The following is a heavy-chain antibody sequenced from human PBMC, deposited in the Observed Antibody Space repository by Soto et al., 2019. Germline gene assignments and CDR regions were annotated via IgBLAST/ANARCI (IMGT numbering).Heavy chain of an antibody. CDR2: ISAYNGNT. D-gene: IGHD3-22*01. Sequence: ASVKVSCKASGYTFTSYGISWVRQAPGQGLEWMGWISAYNGNTNYAQKLQGRVTMTTDTSTSTAYMELRSLRSDDTAVYYCARPRTTTTSNPYCYDSSGSSYFDYWGQGTLVTVSS. V-gene: IGHV1-18*01. CDR3: ARPRTTTTSNPYCYDSSGSSYFDY. J-gene: IGHJ4*02. CDR1: GYTFTSYG.